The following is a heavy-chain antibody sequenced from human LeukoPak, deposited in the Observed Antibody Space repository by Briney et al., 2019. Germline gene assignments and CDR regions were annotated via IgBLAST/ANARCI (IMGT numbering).Heavy chain of an antibody. CDR3: ARSIVLLWFGELYDAFDI. V-gene: IGHV1-69*13. CDR2: IIPIFGTA. Sequence: SVKVPCKASGGTFSSYAISWVRQAPGQGLEWIGGIIPIFGTANYAQKFQARVTITADESTSTAYMELSSLRSEDTAVYYCARSIVLLWFGELYDAFDIWGQGTMVTVSS. J-gene: IGHJ3*02. D-gene: IGHD3-10*01. CDR1: GGTFSSYA.